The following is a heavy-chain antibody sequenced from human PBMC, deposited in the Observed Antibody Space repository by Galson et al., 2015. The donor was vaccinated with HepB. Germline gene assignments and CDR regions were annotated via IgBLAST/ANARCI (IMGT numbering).Heavy chain of an antibody. CDR2: INQDGSSK. D-gene: IGHD3-10*01. J-gene: IGHJ6*02. V-gene: IGHV3-7*03. CDR1: GFTFSSYW. CDR3: ARRTSLVRGIITKPDYYYGMDV. Sequence: SLRLSCAASGFTFSSYWMNWVRQAPGKGLEWVAHINQDGSSKYYVDSVKGRFTISRDNAKDSVYLQLDSLRAEDTAVYYCARRTSLVRGIITKPDYYYGMDVWGQGTTVTVA.